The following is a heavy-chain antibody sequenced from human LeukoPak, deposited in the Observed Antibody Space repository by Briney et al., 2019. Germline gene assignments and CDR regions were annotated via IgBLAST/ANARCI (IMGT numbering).Heavy chain of an antibody. CDR1: AGSISSSSYY. V-gene: IGHV4-39*07. CDR2: IYYSGST. D-gene: IGHD6-13*01. J-gene: IGHJ6*03. Sequence: SETLSLTCTVSAGSISSSSYYWGWIRQPPGKGLEWIGSIYYSGSTHYNPSLKSRVTISVDTSKNQFSLKLSSVTAADTAVYYCARGVRRYSSSWYSYYYYMDVWGKGTTVTVSS. CDR3: ARGVRRYSSSWYSYYYYMDV.